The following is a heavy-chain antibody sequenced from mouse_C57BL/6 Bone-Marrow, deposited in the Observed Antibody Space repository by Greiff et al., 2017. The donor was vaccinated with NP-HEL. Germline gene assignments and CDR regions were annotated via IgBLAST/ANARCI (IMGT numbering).Heavy chain of an antibody. J-gene: IGHJ4*01. CDR2: IHPSDSDT. CDR3: AIGGIYYDYEGAMDY. Sequence: QVQLKQPGAELVKPGASVKVSCKASGYTFTSYWMHWVKQRPGQGLEWIGRIHPSDSDTNYNQKFKGKATLTVDKSSSTAYMQLSSLTSEDSAVYYCAIGGIYYDYEGAMDYWGQGTSVTVSS. V-gene: IGHV1-74*01. D-gene: IGHD2-4*01. CDR1: GYTFTSYW.